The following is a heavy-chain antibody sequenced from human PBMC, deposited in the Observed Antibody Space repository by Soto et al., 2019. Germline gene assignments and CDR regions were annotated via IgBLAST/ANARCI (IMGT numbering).Heavy chain of an antibody. CDR1: GVSISSSSYY. D-gene: IGHD4-17*01. CDR3: ATSTDYDY. CDR2: IYYSGST. Sequence: SETLSLTCTVSGVSISSSSYYWGWIRQPPGKGLEWIGSIYYSGSTYYNPSLKSRVTISVDTSKNQFSLKLSSVTAADTAVYYCATSTDYDYWGQGTLVTVSS. J-gene: IGHJ4*02. V-gene: IGHV4-39*01.